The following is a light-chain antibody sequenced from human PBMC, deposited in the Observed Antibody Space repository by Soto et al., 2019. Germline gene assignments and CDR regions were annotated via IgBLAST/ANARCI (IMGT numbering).Light chain of an antibody. Sequence: DIQMTQSPSTLSASVGDRFTITCRASQSISSWLAWYQQKPGKAPKLLIYKASSLESGVPSRFSGSGSGTEFTLTVSSLQPDDFATYYCQQYNSYPWTFGQGTKVDIK. V-gene: IGKV1-5*03. CDR2: KAS. CDR1: QSISSW. CDR3: QQYNSYPWT. J-gene: IGKJ1*01.